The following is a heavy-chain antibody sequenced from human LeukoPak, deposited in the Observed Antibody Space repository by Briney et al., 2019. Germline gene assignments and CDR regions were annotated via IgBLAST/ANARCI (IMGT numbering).Heavy chain of an antibody. D-gene: IGHD1-26*01. CDR2: VYNSGGT. J-gene: IGHJ5*01. Sequence: SETLSLTCTVPGVSISSSNSYWGWIRQPPGKGLEWIGGVYNSGGTSYNPSLKSRVIISKDTSKDQVSLRLSSVTVADTAVYYCARHRVVGTTRGRGFDSWGRGTLVIVSS. CDR1: GVSISSSNSY. V-gene: IGHV4-39*01. CDR3: ARHRVVGTTRGRGFDS.